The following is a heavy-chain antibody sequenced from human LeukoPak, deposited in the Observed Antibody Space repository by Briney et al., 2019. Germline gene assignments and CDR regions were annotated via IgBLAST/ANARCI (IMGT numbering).Heavy chain of an antibody. CDR3: ARGDTYYDILTGYYAVGY. Sequence: GGSLILSCAASGFTVSSNDMSWVRQAPGKGLELVSAIYRGGSPYYGDSVKGRFTISRDNSKKPLYLQMNSLRAEDKAVYYCARGDTYYDILTGYYAVGYWGQGTLVTVSS. V-gene: IGHV3-53*01. CDR2: IYRGGSP. J-gene: IGHJ4*02. CDR1: GFTVSSND. D-gene: IGHD3-9*01.